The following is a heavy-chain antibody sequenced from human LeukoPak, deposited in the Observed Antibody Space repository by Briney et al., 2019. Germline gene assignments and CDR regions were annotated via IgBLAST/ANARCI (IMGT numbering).Heavy chain of an antibody. CDR1: GGSTSSYY. Sequence: PSETLSLTCTVSGGSTSSYYWSWIRQPPGKGLEWIGYIYYSGSTNYNPSLKSRVTISVDTSKNQFSLKLSSVTAADTAVYYCARYYYDSSGYYNFDYWGQGTLVTVSS. D-gene: IGHD3-22*01. CDR2: IYYSGST. V-gene: IGHV4-59*01. CDR3: ARYYYDSSGYYNFDY. J-gene: IGHJ4*02.